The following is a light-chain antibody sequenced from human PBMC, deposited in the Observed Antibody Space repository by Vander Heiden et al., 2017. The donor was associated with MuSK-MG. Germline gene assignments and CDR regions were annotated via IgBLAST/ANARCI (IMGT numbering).Light chain of an antibody. V-gene: IGKV1-39*01. J-gene: IGKJ1*01. CDR2: AAS. CDR1: QSISSY. Sequence: DIQMTRSPSSLSASVGDRVTITCRASQSISSYLNWYQQKPGKAPKLLIYAASSLQSGVPSRFSGSRSGTDFTLTIIMLQPEDFATYFCQLSDSTLWTFGQGTKVEIK. CDR3: QLSDSTLWT.